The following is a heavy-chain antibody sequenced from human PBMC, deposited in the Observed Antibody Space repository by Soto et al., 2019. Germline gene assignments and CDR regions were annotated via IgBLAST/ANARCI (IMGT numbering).Heavy chain of an antibody. V-gene: IGHV4-59*08. Sequence: SETLSLTCTVSGGSISSYYWSWIRQPPGKGLEWIGYIYYSGSTNYNPSLKSRVTISVDTSKNQFSLKLSSVTAADTAVYYCARLLIYCSSTSCYGRFDPWGQGTLVTVS. CDR3: ARLLIYCSSTSCYGRFDP. CDR2: IYYSGST. CDR1: GGSISSYY. J-gene: IGHJ5*02. D-gene: IGHD2-2*01.